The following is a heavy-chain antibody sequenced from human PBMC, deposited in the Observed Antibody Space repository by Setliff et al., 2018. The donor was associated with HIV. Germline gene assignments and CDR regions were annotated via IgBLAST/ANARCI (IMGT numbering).Heavy chain of an antibody. Sequence: ASVKVSCKTSGYTFRDYYMHWVRQAPGPGLEWMGWINPKSGDTKYAQKFQGRVTMTRDTYISTVYMELSRLRSDDTAVYYFTRGDCSGYFEYWGQGTMVTVSS. V-gene: IGHV1-2*02. CDR2: INPKSGDT. CDR3: TRGDCSGYFEY. J-gene: IGHJ4*02. D-gene: IGHD2-15*01. CDR1: GYTFRDYY.